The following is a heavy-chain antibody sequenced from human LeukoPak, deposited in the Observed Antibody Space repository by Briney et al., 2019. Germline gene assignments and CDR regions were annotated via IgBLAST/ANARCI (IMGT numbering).Heavy chain of an antibody. Sequence: SVKVSCKASGGTFSSYAISWLRQAPGQGLEWMGGIIPIFGTANYAQKFQGRVTITTDESTSTAYMELSSLRSEDTAVYYCARGRPGELLWLYFQHWGQGTLVTVSS. CDR1: GGTFSSYA. D-gene: IGHD3-10*01. V-gene: IGHV1-69*05. J-gene: IGHJ1*01. CDR3: ARGRPGELLWLYFQH. CDR2: IIPIFGTA.